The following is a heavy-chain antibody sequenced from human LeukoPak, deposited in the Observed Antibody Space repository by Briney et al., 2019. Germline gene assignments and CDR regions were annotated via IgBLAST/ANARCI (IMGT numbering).Heavy chain of an antibody. D-gene: IGHD3-3*01. V-gene: IGHV3-21*01. CDR3: ATSDDLWSGMDN. CDR2: ISSSSSYI. CDR1: GFAFSTSS. J-gene: IGHJ4*02. Sequence: GGSLRLSCAVSGFAFSTSSMNWVRQAPGKGLEWVSSISSSSSYIYYADSVKGRFTISRDNAKNSLYLQMDSLRTEETAVYYCATSDDLWSGMDNWGQGTLVTVSS.